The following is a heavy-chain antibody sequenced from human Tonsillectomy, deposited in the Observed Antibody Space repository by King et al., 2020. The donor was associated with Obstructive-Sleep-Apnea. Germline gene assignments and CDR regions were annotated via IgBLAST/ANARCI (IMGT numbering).Heavy chain of an antibody. D-gene: IGHD3-9*01. CDR3: AKDSMDYDSLTGPVDY. CDR1: GFTFRSYA. J-gene: IGHJ4*02. Sequence: EVQLVESGGGLVPPGGSLRLSCAGSGFTFRSYAMSWVRQAPGKGLEWVSGISGSGGSTYYADSVKGRFTISRDNSKNTVYLQMNSLRAEDTAVYYCAKDSMDYDSLTGPVDYWGQGTQVTVSS. V-gene: IGHV3-23*04. CDR2: ISGSGGST.